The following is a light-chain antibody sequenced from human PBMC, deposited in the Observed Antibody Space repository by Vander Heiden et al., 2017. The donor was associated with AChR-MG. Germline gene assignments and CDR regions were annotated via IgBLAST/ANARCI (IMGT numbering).Light chain of an antibody. CDR2: GAS. CDR1: QSISNY. Sequence: DILMTQSPSSLSASIGDRVTITCRASQSISNYLNWYQQKPGKAPNLLIYGASTLQSGVPSRFGGTGSGTDFTLTVSNLQPEDFATYYCQQSYSAPLTFGGGTQVEIK. J-gene: IGKJ4*01. CDR3: QQSYSAPLT. V-gene: IGKV1-39*01.